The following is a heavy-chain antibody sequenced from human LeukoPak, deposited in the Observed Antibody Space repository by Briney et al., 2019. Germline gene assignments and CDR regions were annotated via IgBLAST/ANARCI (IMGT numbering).Heavy chain of an antibody. J-gene: IGHJ6*02. V-gene: IGHV3-48*01. CDR1: GFTFSSYS. D-gene: IGHD3-3*01. CDR2: ISSSSSTI. CDR3: ARDQSVGSNYDFWSGYSIFGYYYGMDV. Sequence: GGSLRLSCAASGFTFSSYSMNWVRQAPGKGLEWVSYISSSSSTIYYADSVKGRFTISRDSAKNSLYLQMNSLRAEDTAVYYCARDQSVGSNYDFWSGYSIFGYYYGMDVWGQGTTVTVSS.